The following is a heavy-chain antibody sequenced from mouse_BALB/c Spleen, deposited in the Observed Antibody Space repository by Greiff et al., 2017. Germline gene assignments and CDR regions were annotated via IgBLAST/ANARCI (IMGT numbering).Heavy chain of an antibody. CDR1: GFTFSSYA. Sequence: EVKVVESGGGLVKPGGSLKLSCAASGFTFSSYAMSWVRQTPEKRLEWVATISSGGSYTYYPDSVKGRFTISRDNAKNTLYLQMSSLRSEDTAMYYCARGDYFDYWGQGTTLTVSS. CDR3: ARGDYFDY. V-gene: IGHV5-9-3*01. CDR2: ISSGGSYT. J-gene: IGHJ2*01.